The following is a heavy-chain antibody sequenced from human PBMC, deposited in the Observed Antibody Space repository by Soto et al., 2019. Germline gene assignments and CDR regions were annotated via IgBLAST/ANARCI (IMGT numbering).Heavy chain of an antibody. Sequence: QVQLVQSGAEVKKPGSSVKVSCKASGGTFSSYAISWVRQAPGQGLEWMGGIIPIFGTADYAQKFQGRVTITADESTSTAYVELRSLRSGDTAVYYCAKNPENYYYGMDVWGQGTTVTVAS. CDR1: GGTFSSYA. V-gene: IGHV1-69*12. CDR2: IIPIFGTA. CDR3: AKNPENYYYGMDV. J-gene: IGHJ6*02.